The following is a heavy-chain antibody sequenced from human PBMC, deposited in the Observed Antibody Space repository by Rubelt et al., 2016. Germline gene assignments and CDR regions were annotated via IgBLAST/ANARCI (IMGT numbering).Heavy chain of an antibody. Sequence: TISRDNSKNTLYLQMNSLRAEDTAVYYCATGGSCYSSCYYYGMDVWGQGTTVTVSS. D-gene: IGHD2-15*01. CDR3: ATGGSCYSSCYYYGMDV. J-gene: IGHJ6*02. V-gene: IGHV3-30*07.